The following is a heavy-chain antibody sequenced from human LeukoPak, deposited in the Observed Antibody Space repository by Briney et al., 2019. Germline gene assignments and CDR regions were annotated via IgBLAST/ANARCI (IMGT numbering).Heavy chain of an antibody. J-gene: IGHJ3*02. CDR1: GFTFSSYA. V-gene: IGHV3-30-3*01. CDR2: ISYDGSNK. D-gene: IGHD2-15*01. CDR3: AKVAVVAPRGAFDI. Sequence: GRSLRLSCAASGFTFSSYAMHWVRQAPGKGLEWVAVISYDGSNKYYADSVKGRFTISRDNSKNTLYLQMNSLRAEDTAVYYCAKVAVVAPRGAFDIWGQGTMVTVSS.